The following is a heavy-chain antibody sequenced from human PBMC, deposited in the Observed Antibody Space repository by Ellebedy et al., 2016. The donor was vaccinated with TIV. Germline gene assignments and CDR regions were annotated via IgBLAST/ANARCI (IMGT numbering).Heavy chain of an antibody. CDR3: ARGGALDY. CDR2: ISSSSSTI. CDR1: GFTFTTYS. V-gene: IGHV3-48*04. J-gene: IGHJ4*02. Sequence: GGSLRLSCAASGFTFTTYSMNWVRQAPGKGLEWISFISSSSSTIYYADSVKGRFTISRDNAKNSLYLQMNSLRAEDTAVYYCARGGALDYWGQGTPVTVSS.